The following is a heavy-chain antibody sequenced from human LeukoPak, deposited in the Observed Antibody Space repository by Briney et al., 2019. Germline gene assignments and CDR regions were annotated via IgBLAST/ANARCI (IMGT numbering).Heavy chain of an antibody. CDR2: IYYSGST. Sequence: SETLSLTCTVSGGSISSGVYYWSWIRQHPGKGLEWIGYIYYSGSTNYNPSLKSRVTISVDTSNQQFSLRLSSVTAADTAVYYCARDLELERNRWNYFESWGQGTLVTVSS. J-gene: IGHJ4*02. V-gene: IGHV4-61*08. CDR3: ARDLELERNRWNYFES. D-gene: IGHD1-1*01. CDR1: GGSISSGVYY.